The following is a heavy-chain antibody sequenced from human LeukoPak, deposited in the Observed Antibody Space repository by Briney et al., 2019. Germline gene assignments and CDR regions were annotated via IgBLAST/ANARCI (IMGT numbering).Heavy chain of an antibody. CDR2: INPSGGST. D-gene: IGHD5-18*01. J-gene: IGHJ4*02. CDR3: ARENTAMGTPSVYFDY. V-gene: IGHV1-46*01. Sequence: ASVKVSCKASGYTFTGYYMHWVRQAPGQGLEWMGIINPSGGSTSYAQKFQGRVTMTRDTSTSTVYMELSSLRSEDTAVYYCARENTAMGTPSVYFDYWGQGTLVTVSS. CDR1: GYTFTGYY.